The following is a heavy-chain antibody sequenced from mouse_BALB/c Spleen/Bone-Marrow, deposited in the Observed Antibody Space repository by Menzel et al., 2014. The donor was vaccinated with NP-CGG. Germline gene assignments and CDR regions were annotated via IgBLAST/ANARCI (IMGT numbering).Heavy chain of an antibody. J-gene: IGHJ1*01. CDR3: ARSRDGYFDV. CDR1: GYTFTNYW. CDR2: IAPGSGST. V-gene: IGHV1S41*01. Sequence: DLVKPGASVKLSCKASGYTFTNYWINWIKQRPGQGLEWIGRIAPGSGSTYYNEMFKGKATLTVDTSSSTASIQLSSLSSEDSAVYFCARSRDGYFDVWGAGTTVTVSS.